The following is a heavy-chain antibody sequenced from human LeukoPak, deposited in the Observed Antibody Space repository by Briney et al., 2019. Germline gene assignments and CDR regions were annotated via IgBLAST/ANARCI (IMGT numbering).Heavy chain of an antibody. CDR2: INHSRDT. Sequence: SETLSLTGAVYGASFRGYYWSGVRQPPGKGLEWIGEINHSRDTTYNPSLKSRVIMSVDTCNSQFSLRLSSVTAADSAVYYCAEVYSSLSLDSFDVWGQGTMVAVSS. CDR3: AEVYSSLSLDSFDV. J-gene: IGHJ3*01. V-gene: IGHV4-34*01. D-gene: IGHD3-22*01. CDR1: GASFRGYY.